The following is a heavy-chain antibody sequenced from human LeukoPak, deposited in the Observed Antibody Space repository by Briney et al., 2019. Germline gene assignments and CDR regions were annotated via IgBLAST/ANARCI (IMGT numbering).Heavy chain of an antibody. D-gene: IGHD3-22*01. V-gene: IGHV3-30*18. CDR1: GFTFSSYG. Sequence: PGGSLRLSCAASGFTFSSYGMHWVRQAPGKGLEWLAVISYDGSNKYYADSVKGRFTISRDNSKNTLYLQMNSLRAEDTAVYYCAKDKDCYDSSGYYFPLDYWGQGTLVTVSS. J-gene: IGHJ4*02. CDR3: AKDKDCYDSSGYYFPLDY. CDR2: ISYDGSNK.